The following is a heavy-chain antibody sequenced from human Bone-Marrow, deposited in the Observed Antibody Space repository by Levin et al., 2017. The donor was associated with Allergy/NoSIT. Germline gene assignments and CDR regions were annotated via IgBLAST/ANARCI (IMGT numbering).Heavy chain of an antibody. CDR3: ARGPPPLGYCSGGSCYSGAFDI. CDR1: GFTFSSYG. Sequence: GGSLRLSCAASGFTFSSYGMHWVRQAPGKGLEWVAVIWYDGSNKYYADSVKGRFTISRDNSKNTLYLQMNSLRAEDTAVYYCARGPPPLGYCSGGSCYSGAFDIWGQGTMVTVSS. V-gene: IGHV3-33*01. D-gene: IGHD2-15*01. J-gene: IGHJ3*02. CDR2: IWYDGSNK.